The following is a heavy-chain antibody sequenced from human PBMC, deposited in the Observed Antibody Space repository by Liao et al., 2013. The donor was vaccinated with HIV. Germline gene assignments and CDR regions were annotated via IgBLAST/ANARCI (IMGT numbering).Heavy chain of an antibody. CDR2: IYHSGST. J-gene: IGHJ3*02. Sequence: QLQLQESGPGLVKPSETLSLTCTVSGGSISSGGYSWSWIRQPPGKGLEWIGYIYHSGSTNYNPSLKGRVTISVDTSKNQVSLNLTSVTAADTAVYYCARGPRRGYIYGRGHSDAFDIWGQGTMVTVSS. V-gene: IGHV4-30-2*01. CDR1: GGSISSGGYS. D-gene: IGHD5-18*01. CDR3: ARGPRRGYIYGRGHSDAFDI.